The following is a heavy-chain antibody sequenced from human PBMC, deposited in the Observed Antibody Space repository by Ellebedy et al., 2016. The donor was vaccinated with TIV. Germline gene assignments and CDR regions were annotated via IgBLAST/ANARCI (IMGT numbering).Heavy chain of an antibody. CDR2: IYSGGST. J-gene: IGHJ2*01. CDR1: GFTVSSNY. CDR3: ARVETGDIKSGWYFDL. V-gene: IGHV3-53*01. D-gene: IGHD7-27*01. Sequence: PGGSLRLSCAASGFTVSSNYMSWVRQAPGKGLEWVSVIYSGGSTYYADSVKGRFTISIDNSKNTLYLQMNSLRAEDTAVYYCARVETGDIKSGWYFDLWGRGTLVTVSS.